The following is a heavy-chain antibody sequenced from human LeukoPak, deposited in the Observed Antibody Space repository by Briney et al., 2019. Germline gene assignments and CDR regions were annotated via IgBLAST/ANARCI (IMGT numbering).Heavy chain of an antibody. CDR3: GRSPHNSAWYENWSDP. CDR1: GVSFSTYY. V-gene: IGHV4-4*08. D-gene: IGHD6-19*01. J-gene: IGHJ5*02. Sequence: PSETLSLSCTVSGVSFSTYYWSWIRQSPGKGLEWIADISASGGTNYNPSLERRGTVSIDSSKNQFSLKLSSVTAADTAVFYCGRSPHNSAWYENWSDPWGQGTLVTVSS. CDR2: ISASGGT.